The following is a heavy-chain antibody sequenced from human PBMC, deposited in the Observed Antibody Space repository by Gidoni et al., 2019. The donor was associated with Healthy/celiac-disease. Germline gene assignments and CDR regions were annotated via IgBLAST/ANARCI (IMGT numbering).Heavy chain of an antibody. CDR2: INHSGST. CDR1: GGSFSGYY. V-gene: IGHV4-34*01. Sequence: QVQLQQWGAGLLKPSETLSLTCAVYGGSFSGYYWSWIRQPPGKGLEWIGEINHSGSTNYNPSLKSRVTISVDTSKNQFSLKLSSVTAADTAVYYCARLYYDFWSGYYLSPKGWFDPWGQGTLVTVSS. J-gene: IGHJ5*02. D-gene: IGHD3-3*01. CDR3: ARLYYDFWSGYYLSPKGWFDP.